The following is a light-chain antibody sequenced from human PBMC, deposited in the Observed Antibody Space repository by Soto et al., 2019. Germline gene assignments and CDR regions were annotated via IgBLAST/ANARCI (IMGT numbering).Light chain of an antibody. CDR3: SSYTSSTSLDV. J-gene: IGLJ1*01. Sequence: SVLTQPASVFGSPGQSITISCTGTSSDVGGYNYVSWYQQHPGKAPKLMIYEVSNRPSGVSIRFSGSKSGNTASLTISGLQAEDEADYYCSSYTSSTSLDVFGTGTKVTVL. CDR1: SSDVGGYNY. CDR2: EVS. V-gene: IGLV2-14*01.